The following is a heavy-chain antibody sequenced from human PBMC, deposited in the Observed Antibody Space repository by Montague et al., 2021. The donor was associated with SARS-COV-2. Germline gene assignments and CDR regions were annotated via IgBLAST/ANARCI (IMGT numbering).Heavy chain of an antibody. V-gene: IGHV4-59*01. D-gene: IGHD6-19*01. J-gene: IGHJ3*02. CDR1: GGSISSYY. Sequence: SETLSLTCTVSGGSISSYYWSWIRQHPGKGLEWIGYIYYSGSTNYNHSLKSRVTISVDTSKNQFSLKLSSVTAADTAVYYCARGSGWMVNAFDNWGQGTMVTVSS. CDR2: IYYSGST. CDR3: ARGSGWMVNAFDN.